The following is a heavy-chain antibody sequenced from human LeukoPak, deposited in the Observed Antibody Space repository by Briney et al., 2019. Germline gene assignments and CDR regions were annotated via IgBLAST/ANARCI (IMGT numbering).Heavy chain of an antibody. CDR3: ARDHWSRASDYFDY. D-gene: IGHD3-3*01. V-gene: IGHV1-18*01. CDR1: GYTFTSYG. Sequence: GASVKVSCKASGYTFTSYGMSWVRQAPGQGLEWMGWINTYNGNTNYAQKLQGRVTMTTDTSTRTAYMELRRLRSDDTAGYYCARDHWSRASDYFDYWGQGTLVTVSS. CDR2: INTYNGNT. J-gene: IGHJ4*02.